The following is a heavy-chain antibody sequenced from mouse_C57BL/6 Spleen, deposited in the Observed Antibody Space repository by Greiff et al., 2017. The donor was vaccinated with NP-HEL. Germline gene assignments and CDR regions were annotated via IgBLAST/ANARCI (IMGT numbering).Heavy chain of an antibody. D-gene: IGHD1-1*01. CDR1: GYTFTDYY. Sequence: EVQLQQSGPELVKPGASVKISCKASGYTFTDYYMNWVKQSHGKSLEWIGDINPNNGGTSYNQKFKGKATLTVDKSSSTAYMELRSLTSEDSAVYYCARVVLPARGFAYWGQGTLVTVSA. CDR2: INPNNGGT. J-gene: IGHJ3*01. CDR3: ARVVLPARGFAY. V-gene: IGHV1-26*01.